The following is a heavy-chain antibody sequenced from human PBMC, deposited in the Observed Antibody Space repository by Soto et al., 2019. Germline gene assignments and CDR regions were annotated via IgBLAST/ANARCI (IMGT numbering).Heavy chain of an antibody. CDR1: GYTFTTYG. CDR2: ISAYNGNT. Sequence: QVQLVQSGAEVKKPGASVMVSCKASGYTFTTYGINWVRQAPGQGLEWMGWISAYNGNTNYAQNLQGRVTMTRDTATSTAYMALRSLISADTAVYSCARDLSSGRYPVGLDVWGQGTTVTVSS. V-gene: IGHV1-18*04. D-gene: IGHD6-19*01. CDR3: ARDLSSGRYPVGLDV. J-gene: IGHJ6*02.